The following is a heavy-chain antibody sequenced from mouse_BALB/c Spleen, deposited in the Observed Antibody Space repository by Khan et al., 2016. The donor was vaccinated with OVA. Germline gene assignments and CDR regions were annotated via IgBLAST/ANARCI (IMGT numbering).Heavy chain of an antibody. CDR2: INTYTGEP. Sequence: QIQLVQSGPELKKPGETVKISCKASGYTFTDYVMNWVKQAPGKGLRWMGWINTYTGEPTYADDFKGRFAFSLETSASTAYLQINNLKNEDTATEFCARFHGGYWGQGTTLTVSS. CDR3: ARFHGGY. J-gene: IGHJ2*01. V-gene: IGHV9-3-1*01. CDR1: GYTFTDYV.